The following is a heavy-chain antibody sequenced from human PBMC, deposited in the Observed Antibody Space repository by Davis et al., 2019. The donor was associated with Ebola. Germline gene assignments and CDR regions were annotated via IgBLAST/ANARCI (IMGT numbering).Heavy chain of an antibody. D-gene: IGHD3-10*01. CDR2: ILYDGSNK. CDR3: TRDFDAGSGV. V-gene: IGHV3-33*05. CDR1: GFSFRSYG. J-gene: IGHJ2*01. Sequence: GGSLRLSCAASGFSFRSYGMHWVRQAPGRGLEWVAVILYDGSNKHYADSVKGRFTVSRVNAENTVNLQMNSLSAEDTAVYYCTRDFDAGSGVWGRGTLATVSS.